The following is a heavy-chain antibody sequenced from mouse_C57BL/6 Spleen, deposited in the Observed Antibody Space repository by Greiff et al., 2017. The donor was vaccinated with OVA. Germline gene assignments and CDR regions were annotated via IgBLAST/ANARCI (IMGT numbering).Heavy chain of an antibody. CDR1: GYTFTSYW. J-gene: IGHJ3*01. CDR2: IYPGNSDT. D-gene: IGHD2-4*01. CDR3: TRDDYDGTWFAY. V-gene: IGHV1-5*01. Sequence: VQLQQSGTVLARPGASVKMSCKTSGYTFTSYWMHWVKQRPGQGLEWIGAIYPGNSDTSYNQKFKGKAKLTAVTSDSTAYMELSSVTNEDSAVYYCTRDDYDGTWFAYWGEETLVTVSA.